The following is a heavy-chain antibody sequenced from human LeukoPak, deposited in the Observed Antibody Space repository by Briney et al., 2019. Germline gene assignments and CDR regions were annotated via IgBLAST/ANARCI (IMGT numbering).Heavy chain of an antibody. Sequence: SGTLSLTCTVSGGSISSYYWSWIRQPPGKGLEWIGYIYYSGSTNYNPSLKSRVTISVDTSKNQFSLKLSSVTDADTAVYYCASGYYDILTGPRAVGYWGQGTLVTVSS. J-gene: IGHJ4*02. V-gene: IGHV4-59*08. CDR3: ASGYYDILTGPRAVGY. D-gene: IGHD3-9*01. CDR2: IYYSGST. CDR1: GGSISSYY.